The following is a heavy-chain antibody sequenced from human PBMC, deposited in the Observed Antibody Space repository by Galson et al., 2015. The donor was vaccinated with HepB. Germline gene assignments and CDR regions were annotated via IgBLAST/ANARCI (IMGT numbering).Heavy chain of an antibody. Sequence: SLRLSCAASGFTFNSYAMHWVRQAPGEGLGWVAVISYDGSNKYYADSVKGRFTISRDNSKNTLYLQMNSLRAEDTAVYYCARGPYYYYDSSGYYDYWGQGTLVTVSS. D-gene: IGHD3-22*01. CDR3: ARGPYYYYDSSGYYDY. J-gene: IGHJ4*02. CDR2: ISYDGSNK. V-gene: IGHV3-30-3*01. CDR1: GFTFNSYA.